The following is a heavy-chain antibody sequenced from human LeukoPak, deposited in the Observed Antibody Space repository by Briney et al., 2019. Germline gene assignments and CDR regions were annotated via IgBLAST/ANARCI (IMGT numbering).Heavy chain of an antibody. CDR1: GGSVSSYY. J-gene: IGHJ5*02. D-gene: IGHD2-15*01. CDR3: ARNRGFCSGGSCYCWFDP. V-gene: IGHV4-59*02. CDR2: IYYGGST. Sequence: SETLSLTCTVSGGSVSSYYLSWIRQPPGKGLEWIGHIYYGGSTNYNPSFKSRVTISADTSKNQFSLKLTSVTTADTAVYYCARNRGFCSGGSCYCWFDPWGQGTLVLVPS.